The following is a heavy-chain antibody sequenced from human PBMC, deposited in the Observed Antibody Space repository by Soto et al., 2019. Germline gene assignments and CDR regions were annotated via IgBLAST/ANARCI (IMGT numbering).Heavy chain of an antibody. CDR3: AAGVTMVRGDTIDY. CDR2: IVVGSGNT. CDR1: GFTFTSSA. J-gene: IGHJ4*02. Sequence: SVKVSCKASGFTFTSSAVQWVRQARGQRLEWIGWIVVGSGNTNYAQKFQERVTITRDMSTSTAYMELSSLRSEDTAVYYCAAGVTMVRGDTIDYWGQGTLVTVPS. D-gene: IGHD3-10*01. V-gene: IGHV1-58*01.